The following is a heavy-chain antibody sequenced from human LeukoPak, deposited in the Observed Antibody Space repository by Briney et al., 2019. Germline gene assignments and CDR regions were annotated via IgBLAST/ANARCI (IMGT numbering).Heavy chain of an antibody. CDR2: IYYSGST. V-gene: IGHV4-59*01. CDR3: ARGGERAADDYFDY. Sequence: SETLSLTCSVSGGSISSYSWSWIRQPPGKGLEWIGYIYYSGSTNYNPSLKSRVTISVDTSKNQFSLKLSSVTAADTAVYYCARGGERAADDYFDYWGQGTLVTVSS. CDR1: GGSISSYS. D-gene: IGHD2-15*01. J-gene: IGHJ4*02.